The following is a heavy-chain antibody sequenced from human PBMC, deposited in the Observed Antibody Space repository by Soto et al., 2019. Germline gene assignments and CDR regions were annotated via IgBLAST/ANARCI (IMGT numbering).Heavy chain of an antibody. J-gene: IGHJ6*02. D-gene: IGHD3-10*01. V-gene: IGHV4-39*01. CDR1: GGSISSSSYY. CDR2: IYYSGST. Sequence: QLQLQESGPGLVKPSETLSLTCTVSGGSISSSSYYWGWIRQPPGKGLEWIGSIYYSGSTYYNPSLKSRVTISVDTSKNQFSLKLSSVTAADTAVYYCTYYYGSGPVSYYYGMDVWGQGTTVTVSS. CDR3: TYYYGSGPVSYYYGMDV.